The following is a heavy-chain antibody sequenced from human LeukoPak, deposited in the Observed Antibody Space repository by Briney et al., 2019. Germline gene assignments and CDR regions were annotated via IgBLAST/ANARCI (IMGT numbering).Heavy chain of an antibody. D-gene: IGHD2-21*02. CDR3: ARDLQDIVVVTAIQPTYYYYGMDV. J-gene: IGHJ6*02. CDR1: GGTFSSYA. CDR2: IIPISGTA. Sequence: SVKVSCKASGGTFSSYAISWVRQAPGQGLEWMGGIIPISGTANYAQKFQGRVTITAEESTSTAYMELSSLRSEDTAVYYCARDLQDIVVVTAIQPTYYYYGMDVWGQGTTVTVSS. V-gene: IGHV1-69*13.